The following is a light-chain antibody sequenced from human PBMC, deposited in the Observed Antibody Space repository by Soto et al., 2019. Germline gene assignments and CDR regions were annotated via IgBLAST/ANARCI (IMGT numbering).Light chain of an antibody. J-gene: IGKJ4*01. Sequence: DIQMTQSPSTLSASVGDTVTITCRASQTIGKWLAWYQQTPGKAPNLLIHTASSLESGVSSRFNGSGSGTDFTLTVSSLQPGDSATYYCQQYNCYPLTFGGGTKVEIK. CDR3: QQYNCYPLT. CDR1: QTIGKW. CDR2: TAS. V-gene: IGKV1-5*03.